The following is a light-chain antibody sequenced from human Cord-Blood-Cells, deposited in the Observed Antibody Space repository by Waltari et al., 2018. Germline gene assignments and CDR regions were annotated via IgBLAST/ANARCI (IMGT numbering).Light chain of an antibody. CDR3: QQYYSYPPWT. CDR1: QGISSY. V-gene: IGKV1-8*01. J-gene: IGKJ1*01. Sequence: AIRITQSPSSLSASTGDRVTITCRASQGISSYLAWYQQKPWKAPKLLIYAASTLQSGVPSRFSGSGSGTDFTLTISCLQSEDFATYYCQQYYSYPPWTFGQGTKVEIK. CDR2: AAS.